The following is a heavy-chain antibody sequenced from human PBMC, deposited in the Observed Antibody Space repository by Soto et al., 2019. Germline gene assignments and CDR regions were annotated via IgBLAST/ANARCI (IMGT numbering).Heavy chain of an antibody. J-gene: IGHJ6*02. D-gene: IGHD2-21*01. Sequence: GGSLRLSCASSGFTFSSYAMHWVRQAPGKGLEWVAVISYDGSNKYYADSVKGRFTISRDNSKNTLYLQMNSLRAEDTAVYYCARVGDNPQYYYGMDVWGQGTTVTVSS. CDR2: ISYDGSNK. CDR3: ARVGDNPQYYYGMDV. V-gene: IGHV3-30-3*01. CDR1: GFTFSSYA.